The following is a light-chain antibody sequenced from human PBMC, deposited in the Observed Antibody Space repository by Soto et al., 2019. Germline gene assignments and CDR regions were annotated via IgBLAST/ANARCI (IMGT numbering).Light chain of an antibody. J-gene: IGKJ1*01. CDR3: QQSYSTTWT. CDR1: QGISTY. V-gene: IGKV1-39*01. Sequence: DLQMTQSPSSLSASVGDTVTITCRASQGISTYLNWYLQRPGKAPKLLIYAASSLQSGVPSRFSGSGSETDFTLTIGSLQPEDLATYSCQQSYSTTWTFGQGTKVDIK. CDR2: AAS.